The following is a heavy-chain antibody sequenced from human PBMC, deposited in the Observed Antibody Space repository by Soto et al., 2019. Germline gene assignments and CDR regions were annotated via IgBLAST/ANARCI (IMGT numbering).Heavy chain of an antibody. V-gene: IGHV1-46*03. CDR2: INPSGGST. CDR1: GYTFTSYY. CDR3: ARDGAYCGGDCWPDAFDI. J-gene: IGHJ3*02. Sequence: ASVKVSCKASGYTFTSYYMHWVRQAPRQGLEWMGIINPSGGSTSYAQKFQGRVTMTRDTSTSTVYMELSSLRSEDTAVYYCARDGAYCGGDCWPDAFDIWGQGTMVTVS. D-gene: IGHD2-21*01.